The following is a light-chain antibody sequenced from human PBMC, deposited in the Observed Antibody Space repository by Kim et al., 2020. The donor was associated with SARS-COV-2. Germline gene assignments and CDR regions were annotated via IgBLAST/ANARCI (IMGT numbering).Light chain of an antibody. Sequence: GDRVTITCRASQSISSWLAWYQQKPGKAPKLLIYDASSLESGVPSRFSGSGSGTEFTLTISSLQPDDFATYYCQQYMGTFGQGTKLEI. CDR3: QQYMGT. CDR1: QSISSW. V-gene: IGKV1-5*01. J-gene: IGKJ2*01. CDR2: DAS.